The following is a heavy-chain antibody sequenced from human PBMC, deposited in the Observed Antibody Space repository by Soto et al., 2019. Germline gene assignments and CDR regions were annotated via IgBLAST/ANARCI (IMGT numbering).Heavy chain of an antibody. V-gene: IGHV1-69*01. CDR2: IIPIFGTA. CDR1: GGTFSSYA. D-gene: IGHD4-17*01. J-gene: IGHJ6*02. CDR3: ARDRSGVTTRGGGMDV. Sequence: QVQLVQSGAEVKKPGSSVKVSCKASGGTFSSYAISWVRQAPGQGLEWMGGIIPIFGTANYAQKFQGRVTSAADESTGAASKEVGSLRSEDPAVYFFARDRSGVTTRGGGMDVWGQGTTVTVSS.